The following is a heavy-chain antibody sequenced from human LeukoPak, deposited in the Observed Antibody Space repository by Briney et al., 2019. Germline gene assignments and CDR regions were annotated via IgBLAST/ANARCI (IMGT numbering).Heavy chain of an antibody. V-gene: IGHV4-39*01. Sequence: SETLSLTCTVSGGSISSYYWSWIRQPPGKGLEWIGSIYYSGSTYYNPSLKSRVTISVDTSKNQFSLKLSSVTAADTAVYYCARRHYDILTGYYYWFDPWGQGTLVTVSS. J-gene: IGHJ5*02. CDR1: GGSISSYY. D-gene: IGHD3-9*01. CDR2: IYYSGST. CDR3: ARRHYDILTGYYYWFDP.